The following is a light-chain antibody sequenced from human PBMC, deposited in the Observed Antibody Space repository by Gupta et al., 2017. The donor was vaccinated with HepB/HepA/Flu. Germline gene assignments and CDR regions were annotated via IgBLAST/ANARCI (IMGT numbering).Light chain of an antibody. CDR1: SGSVSTGYY. Sequence: QPAVTQEPPSSVAPGGTVTLTCGLSSGSVSTGYYPSWYQQTPGPAPRMLIYSTNPRSSGVPDRFSGSILGNKAALTITGAQADDEADYYCVLDMGNGIWVFGGGTKLTVL. J-gene: IGLJ3*02. CDR2: STN. V-gene: IGLV8-61*01. CDR3: VLDMGNGIWV.